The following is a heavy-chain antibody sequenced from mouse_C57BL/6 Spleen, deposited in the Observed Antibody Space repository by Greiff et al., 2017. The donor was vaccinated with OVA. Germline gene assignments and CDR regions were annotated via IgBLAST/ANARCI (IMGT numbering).Heavy chain of an antibody. CDR2: IDPETGGP. V-gene: IGHV1-15*01. CDR1: GYTFTDYE. Sequence: QVQLQQSGAELVRPGASVTLSCKASGYTFTDYEMHWVKQTPVHGLEWIGAIDPETGGPAYNQKFKGKAILTADKSSSTAYMELRSLTSEDSAVYYCTRGERLRRGDYWGQGTTLTVSS. J-gene: IGHJ2*01. CDR3: TRGERLRRGDY. D-gene: IGHD2-4*01.